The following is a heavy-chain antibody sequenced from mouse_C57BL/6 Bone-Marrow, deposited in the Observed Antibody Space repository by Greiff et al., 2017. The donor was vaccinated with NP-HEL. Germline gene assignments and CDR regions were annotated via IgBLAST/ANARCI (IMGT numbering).Heavy chain of an antibody. V-gene: IGHV1-26*01. CDR3: ASSSPITTVVADYFDY. D-gene: IGHD1-1*01. J-gene: IGHJ2*01. CDR2: INPNNGGT. CDR1: GYTFTDYY. Sequence: EVQLQQSGPELVKPGASVKISCKASGYTFTDYYMNWVKQSHGKSLEWIGDINPNNGGTSYNQKFKGKATLTVDKSSSTAYMELRSLTSEDSAVYYCASSSPITTVVADYFDYWGQGTTLTVSS.